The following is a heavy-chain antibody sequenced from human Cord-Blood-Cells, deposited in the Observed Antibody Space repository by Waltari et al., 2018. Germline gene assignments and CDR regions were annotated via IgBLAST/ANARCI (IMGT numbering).Heavy chain of an antibody. J-gene: IGHJ4*02. CDR2: ISSSSSTI. D-gene: IGHD1-26*01. CDR1: GFTFSSYS. V-gene: IGHV3-48*02. Sequence: EVQLVESGGGLVQPGGSLRLSCAASGFTFSSYSMNWVRQAPGKGLEWVSYISSSSSTIYYADSVKSRFTISRDNAKNSLYLQMNSLRDEDTAVYYCARQHRAHSGSYYFDYWGQGTLVTVSS. CDR3: ARQHRAHSGSYYFDY.